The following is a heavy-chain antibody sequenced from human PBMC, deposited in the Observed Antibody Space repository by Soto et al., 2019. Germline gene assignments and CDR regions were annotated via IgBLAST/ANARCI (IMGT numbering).Heavy chain of an antibody. J-gene: IGHJ5*02. CDR2: ITGRGITT. CDR3: AKVAVDRHRCDWCDP. V-gene: IGHV3-23*01. Sequence: EVQLLESGGGLVQPGGSLRLSCAASGFTFSSYAMSWVRQAPGKGLEWVSGITGRGITTYYADSVKGRFTISRDNSKNTLYLQMNSLRAEDTAVYYCAKVAVDRHRCDWCDPWGQGTLVTVSS. CDR1: GFTFSSYA. D-gene: IGHD6-19*01.